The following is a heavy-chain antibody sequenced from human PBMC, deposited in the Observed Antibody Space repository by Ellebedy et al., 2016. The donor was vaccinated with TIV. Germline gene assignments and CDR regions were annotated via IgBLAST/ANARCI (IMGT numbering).Heavy chain of an antibody. Sequence: GESLKISCKGSGYSFTSYWIGWVRQMPGKGLEWMGIIYPGDSDTKYSPSFQGQVTNSADKSISTPFLQWSSLKASDTAMYYRARPLKGGDPWYFDLWGRGTLVTVSS. J-gene: IGHJ2*01. CDR2: IYPGDSDT. CDR1: GYSFTSYW. V-gene: IGHV5-51*01. CDR3: ARPLKGGDPWYFDL. D-gene: IGHD2-21*01.